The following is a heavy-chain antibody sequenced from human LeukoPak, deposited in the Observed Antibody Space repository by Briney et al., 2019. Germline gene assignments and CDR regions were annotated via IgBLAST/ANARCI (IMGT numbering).Heavy chain of an antibody. V-gene: IGHV3-30*02. Sequence: GGSLRLSCTASGFAFSKYGVHWVRQAPGKGLVWVTVIWPDGSIKYYADSVKGRFTVSRDNSKNTLYLQMNSLRAEDTAVYYCAKWAEDTAMVPMYYFDYWGQGTLVTVSS. CDR1: GFAFSKYG. CDR2: IWPDGSIK. J-gene: IGHJ4*02. D-gene: IGHD5-18*01. CDR3: AKWAEDTAMVPMYYFDY.